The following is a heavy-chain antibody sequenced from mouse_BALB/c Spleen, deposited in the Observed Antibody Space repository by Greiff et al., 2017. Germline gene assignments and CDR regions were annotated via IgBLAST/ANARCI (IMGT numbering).Heavy chain of an antibody. CDR3: ARALYGKGGAMDY. Sequence: EVMLVESGGGLVQPGGSLRLSCATSGFTFTDYYMSWVRQPPGKALEWLGFIRNKANGYTTEYSASVKGRFTISRDNSQSILYLQMNTLRAEDSATYYCARALYGKGGAMDYWGQGTSVTVSS. CDR1: GFTFTDYY. CDR2: IRNKANGYTT. D-gene: IGHD2-1*01. J-gene: IGHJ4*01. V-gene: IGHV7-3*02.